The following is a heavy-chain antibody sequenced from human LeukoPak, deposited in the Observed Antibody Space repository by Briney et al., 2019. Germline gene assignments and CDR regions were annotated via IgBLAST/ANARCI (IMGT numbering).Heavy chain of an antibody. CDR2: IYTSGST. V-gene: IGHV4-4*07. J-gene: IGHJ4*02. CDR3: ARSEDSSGYYLHDY. D-gene: IGHD3-22*01. Sequence: SETLSLTCTVSGGSISSYYWSWIRQPAGKGLEWIGRIYTSGSTNYNPSLKSRVTISVDTSKNQFSLKLSSVTAADTAVYYCARSEDSSGYYLHDYWGQGTLVTVSS. CDR1: GGSISSYY.